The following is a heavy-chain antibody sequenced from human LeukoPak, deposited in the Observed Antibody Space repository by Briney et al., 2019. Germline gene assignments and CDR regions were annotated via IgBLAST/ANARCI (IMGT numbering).Heavy chain of an antibody. CDR1: GDSVSSINGA. J-gene: IGHJ4*02. CDR3: ARDVATTGWYTFDY. Sequence: SQTLSLTCAISGDSVSSINGAWNWVRQSPSRGLEWLGRTYYRSKWYSDYAVPIQGRMSINPDTSKNQFTLHLFSVTPDDTAVYYCARDVATTGWYTFDYWGQGTRVTVSS. D-gene: IGHD6-19*01. CDR2: TYYRSKWYS. V-gene: IGHV6-1*01.